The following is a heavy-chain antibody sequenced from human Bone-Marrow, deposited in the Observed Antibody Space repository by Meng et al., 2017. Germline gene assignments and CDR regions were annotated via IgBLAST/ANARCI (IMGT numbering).Heavy chain of an antibody. Sequence: QVQLQGSGPGSVKPSQTRSLTCTGSGGSISSGGYYWGWIRQHPGKGLGWIGYIYYSGSTYYNPSLKSRVTISVDTSKNQFSLKLSSVTAADTAVYYCARAKLGFDYWGQGTLVTVSS. CDR2: IYYSGST. J-gene: IGHJ4*02. D-gene: IGHD7-27*01. CDR3: ARAKLGFDY. CDR1: GGSISSGGYY. V-gene: IGHV4-31*03.